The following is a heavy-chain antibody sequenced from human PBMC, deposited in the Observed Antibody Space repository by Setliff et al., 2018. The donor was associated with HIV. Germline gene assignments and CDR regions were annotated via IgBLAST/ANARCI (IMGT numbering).Heavy chain of an antibody. CDR2: IYPGDSDT. D-gene: IGHD1-26*01. CDR1: GYSFTSYW. V-gene: IGHV5-51*01. J-gene: IGHJ3*02. CDR3: ARVIVGASDAFDI. Sequence: PGESLMISCKGSGYSFTSYWIGWVCQMPGKGREWMGVIYPGDSDTRYSPSFQGQVTISVDKSISTAYLQWCSLWASDIAMYYCARVIVGASDAFDIWGQGTMVTVSS.